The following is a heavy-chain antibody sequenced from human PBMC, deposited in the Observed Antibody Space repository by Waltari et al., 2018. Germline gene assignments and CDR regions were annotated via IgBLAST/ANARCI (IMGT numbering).Heavy chain of an antibody. CDR2: IYPGDAET. Sequence: EVQLVQSGPEVKKPGESLKISCKGSGYRFTTYWIGWVRQMPGKGLEGMGMIYPGDAETRDSPSFQGQGTISADKSISTADLQWSSLKASDTAMYYCARFPAVAPYYFDSWGQGTLVTVS. CDR1: GYRFTTYW. J-gene: IGHJ4*02. D-gene: IGHD2-15*01. V-gene: IGHV5-51*01. CDR3: ARFPAVAPYYFDS.